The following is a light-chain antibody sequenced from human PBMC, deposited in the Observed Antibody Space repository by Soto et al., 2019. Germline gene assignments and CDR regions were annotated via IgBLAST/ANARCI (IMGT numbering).Light chain of an antibody. V-gene: IGKV1-5*01. CDR1: QSISSW. J-gene: IGKJ5*01. CDR3: QQYNSYPT. Sequence: GDRVTITCRASQSISSWLAWYQQKPGKAPKLLIYDASSLESGFPSRFSGSGSGTEFTLTISSLQPDDFATYYCQQYNSYPTFGQGTRLEIK. CDR2: DAS.